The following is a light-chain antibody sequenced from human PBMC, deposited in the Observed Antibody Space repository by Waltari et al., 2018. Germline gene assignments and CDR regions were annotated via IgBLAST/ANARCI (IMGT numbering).Light chain of an antibody. Sequence: QSALTQPRSVSGSPGQSVIISCTGTSSDVGAYNYVSWYQQHPGKAPKLMSYDVSKRPSGVPDRFSGSKSGNTASLTISGLQAEDEADYYCCSYAGSYTWVFGGGTKLTVL. CDR3: CSYAGSYTWV. V-gene: IGLV2-11*01. J-gene: IGLJ3*02. CDR1: SSDVGAYNY. CDR2: DVS.